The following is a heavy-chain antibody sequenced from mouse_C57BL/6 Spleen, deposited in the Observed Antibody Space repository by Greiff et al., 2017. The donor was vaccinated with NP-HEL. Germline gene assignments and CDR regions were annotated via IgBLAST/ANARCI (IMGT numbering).Heavy chain of an antibody. D-gene: IGHD1-1*01. J-gene: IGHJ1*03. CDR2: IWTGGGT. Sequence: VKVVESGPGLVAPSQSLSITCTVSGFSLTSYAISWVRQPPGKGLEWLGVIWTGGGTNYNSALKSRLSISKDNSKSQVFLKMNSLQTDDTARYYCASYYGSSHWYFDVWGTGTTVTVSS. CDR3: ASYYGSSHWYFDV. V-gene: IGHV2-9-1*01. CDR1: GFSLTSYA.